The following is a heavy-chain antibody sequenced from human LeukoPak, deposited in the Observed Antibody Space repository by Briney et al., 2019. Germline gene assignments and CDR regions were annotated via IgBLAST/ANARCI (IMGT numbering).Heavy chain of an antibody. CDR1: GYTFTSYE. V-gene: IGHV7-4-1*02. CDR2: INTNTGNP. D-gene: IGHD3-10*01. CDR3: ARHPHYYGSGSYYIHYNWFDP. J-gene: IGHJ5*02. Sequence: ASVKVSCKASGYTFTSYEIHWVRQAPGQGLEWMGWINTNTGNPTYAQGFTGRFVFSLDTSVSTAYLQISSLKAEDTAVYYCARHPHYYGSGSYYIHYNWFDPWGQGTLVTVSS.